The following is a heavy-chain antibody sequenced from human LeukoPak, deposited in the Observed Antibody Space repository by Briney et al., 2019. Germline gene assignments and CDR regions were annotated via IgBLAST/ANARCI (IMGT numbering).Heavy chain of an antibody. D-gene: IGHD2/OR15-2a*01. CDR2: IGSSGGGT. V-gene: IGHV3-23*01. CDR3: ARGGPVLRQYYYYYMDV. Sequence: PGGSLRLSCEASGLTFNNYAMHWVRQSSGKGLEWVSGIGSSGGGTYYADSVKGRFTISRDNSKNTLYLQMNSLRAEDTAVYYCARGGPVLRQYYYYYMDVWGKGTTVTVSS. J-gene: IGHJ6*03. CDR1: GLTFNNYA.